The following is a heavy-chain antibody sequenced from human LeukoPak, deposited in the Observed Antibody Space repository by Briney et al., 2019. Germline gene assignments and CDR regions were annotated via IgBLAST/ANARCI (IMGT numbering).Heavy chain of an antibody. D-gene: IGHD2-15*01. CDR1: GFTVSSNY. Sequence: SGGSLRLSCAASGFTVSSNYMSWVRQAPGKGLEWVAVIYSGGSTYYADSVKGRFTISRDNSKNTLYLKMNSLRAEDTAVYYCARGYCSGGSCYWGAFDIWGQGTMVTVSS. V-gene: IGHV3-53*01. CDR2: IYSGGST. J-gene: IGHJ3*02. CDR3: ARGYCSGGSCYWGAFDI.